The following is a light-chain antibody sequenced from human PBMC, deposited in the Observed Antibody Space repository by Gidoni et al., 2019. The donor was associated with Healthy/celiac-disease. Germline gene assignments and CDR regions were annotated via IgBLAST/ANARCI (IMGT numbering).Light chain of an antibody. J-gene: IGLJ2*01. V-gene: IGLV2-11*01. CDR2: DVS. CDR3: CSYAGSYVGV. Sequence: QSALTQPRSVSGSPGPSVTISCTGTSSDVGGYNYVSWYQQHPGKAPKLMIYDVSKRPSGVPDRFSGSKSGKTASLTISGLQAEDEADYYCCSYAGSYVGVFGGGTKLTVL. CDR1: SSDVGGYNY.